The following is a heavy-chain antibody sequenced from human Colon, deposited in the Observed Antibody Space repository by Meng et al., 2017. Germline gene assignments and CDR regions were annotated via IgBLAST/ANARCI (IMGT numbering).Heavy chain of an antibody. V-gene: IGHV5-51*01. CDR1: GYTFSNYW. CDR3: ARLAFGSGTYPSFVAY. CDR2: IYAGDSDT. Sequence: GESLKISCEASGYTFSNYWIGWVRQMPGKGLEWMGIIYAGDSDTNYSPSFQGQVTISVDKSVSTAYLQWSSLKASDTAMYYCARLAFGSGTYPSFVAYWGQGTLVTVSS. D-gene: IGHD3-10*01. J-gene: IGHJ4*02.